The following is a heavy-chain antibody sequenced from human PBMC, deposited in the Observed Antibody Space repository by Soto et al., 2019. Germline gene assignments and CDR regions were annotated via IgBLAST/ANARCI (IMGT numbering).Heavy chain of an antibody. D-gene: IGHD3-22*01. V-gene: IGHV4-39*01. CDR1: GGSISSSSYY. Sequence: SETLSLTCTVSGGSISSSSYYWGWIRQPPGKGLEWSGSIYYSGSTYYNPSLKSRVTISVDTSKNQFSLKLSSVTAADTAVYYCASPLLYYYDSSGHPPFDYWGQGTLVTVSS. CDR3: ASPLLYYYDSSGHPPFDY. CDR2: IYYSGST. J-gene: IGHJ4*02.